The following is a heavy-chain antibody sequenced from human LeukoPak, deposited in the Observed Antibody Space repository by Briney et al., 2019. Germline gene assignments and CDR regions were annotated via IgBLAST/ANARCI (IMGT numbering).Heavy chain of an antibody. V-gene: IGHV3-23*01. J-gene: IGHJ6*04. D-gene: IGHD3-10*02. CDR2: ISASGGST. Sequence: GGSLRLSCAASGFTLSSYAMSWVRQAPGKGLEWVSSISASGGSTYYADSVKGRFTISRDNSRNTLYLQMNSLRAEDTAVYYCAELGITMIGGVWGKGTTVTISS. CDR3: AELGITMIGGV. CDR1: GFTLSSYA.